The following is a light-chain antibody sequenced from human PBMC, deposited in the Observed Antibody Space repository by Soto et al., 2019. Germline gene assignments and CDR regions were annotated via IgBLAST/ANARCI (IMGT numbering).Light chain of an antibody. CDR1: MRDVGAYNL. Sequence: QSALTQPASVSGSAGQSITIFCSGTMRDVGAYNLVSWYQQHPGTAPKLIIFGATERPSGVSYRFSASTSGNTASLTIFDLQSEDEAHYFCCTYLDTNPVFGGGTQLTVL. V-gene: IGLV2-23*01. CDR3: CTYLDTNPV. CDR2: GAT. J-gene: IGLJ2*01.